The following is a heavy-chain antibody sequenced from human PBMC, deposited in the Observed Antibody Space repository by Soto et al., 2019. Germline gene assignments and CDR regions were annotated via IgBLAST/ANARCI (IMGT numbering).Heavy chain of an antibody. V-gene: IGHV1-69*06. CDR3: ARDRALLAAAGTGWFDP. CDR1: GGTFSSYA. Sequence: QVQLVQSGAEVKKPGSSVQVSCKASGGTFSSYAISWVRQAPGQGLEWMGGIIPIFGTANYAQKFQGRVTITADKSTSTAYMELSSLRSEDTGVYYCARDRALLAAAGTGWFDPWGQGTLVTVSS. J-gene: IGHJ5*02. CDR2: IIPIFGTA. D-gene: IGHD6-13*01.